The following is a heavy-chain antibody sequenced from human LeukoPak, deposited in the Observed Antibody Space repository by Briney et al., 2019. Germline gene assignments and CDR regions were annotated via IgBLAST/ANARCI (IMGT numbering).Heavy chain of an antibody. Sequence: VSAKVSCKASGYTFTSYGISWVRQAPGQGLEWMGWISAYNGNTNYAQNLQGRVTMTTDTSTRTAYMEVRSLRSDDTAVYYCARCGRSGWYGDYYYMDVWGKGTTVTVSS. CDR1: GYTFTSYG. CDR2: ISAYNGNT. V-gene: IGHV1-18*01. D-gene: IGHD6-19*01. CDR3: ARCGRSGWYGDYYYMDV. J-gene: IGHJ6*03.